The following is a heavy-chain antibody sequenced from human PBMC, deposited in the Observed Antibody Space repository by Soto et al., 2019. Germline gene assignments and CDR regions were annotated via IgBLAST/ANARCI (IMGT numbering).Heavy chain of an antibody. Sequence: QLQLQESDSGLVKPSQTLSLTCTVSGDSISNNDYSWNWIRQPPGKGLEWIGDIYHSGGTYYNPSLNRRSTITVDRSKNQFSLTPISVTAAATAMYYCARRLAAGNYFDYWGQGTLVTVSS. CDR2: IYHSGGT. CDR3: ARRLAAGNYFDY. V-gene: IGHV4-30-2*01. D-gene: IGHD3-16*01. J-gene: IGHJ4*02. CDR1: GDSISNNDYS.